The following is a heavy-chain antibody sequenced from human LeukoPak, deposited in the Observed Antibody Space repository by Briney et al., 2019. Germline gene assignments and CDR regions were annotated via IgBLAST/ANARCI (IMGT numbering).Heavy chain of an antibody. CDR1: GGSFSNYY. Sequence: SETLSLTCAVYGGSFSNYYWSWIRQPPGKGLERIGEINHSGSTNYNPSLKSRVTISVDTSKNQFSLKLSSVTAADTAVYYCATAGQWLASRPHDSWGQGTLVTVSS. J-gene: IGHJ4*02. D-gene: IGHD6-19*01. CDR3: ATAGQWLASRPHDS. CDR2: INHSGST. V-gene: IGHV4-34*01.